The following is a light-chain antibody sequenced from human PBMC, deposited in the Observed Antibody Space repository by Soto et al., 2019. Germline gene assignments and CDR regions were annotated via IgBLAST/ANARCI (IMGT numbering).Light chain of an antibody. CDR3: QQRSNWPLT. Sequence: ETLMTQSPATLSVSPGERATLSCRASQSVSSYLAWYQQKPGQAPRLLIYDASNRATGIPARFSGSGSGTDFTLTISSLEPEDFAVYYCQQRSNWPLTFGQGTRLEI. J-gene: IGKJ5*01. V-gene: IGKV3-11*01. CDR2: DAS. CDR1: QSVSSY.